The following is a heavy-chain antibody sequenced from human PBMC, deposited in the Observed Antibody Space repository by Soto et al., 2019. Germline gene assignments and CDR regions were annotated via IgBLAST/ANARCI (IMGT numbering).Heavy chain of an antibody. Sequence: RASVKVSCKASGYTFTGYYMHWLRQAPGQGLEWMGWINPNSGGTNYAQKFQGWVTMTRDTSISTAYTELSRLRSDDTAVYYCARGAVLKDYYGMDVWGQGTTVTVSS. CDR2: INPNSGGT. CDR3: ARGAVLKDYYGMDV. V-gene: IGHV1-2*04. CDR1: GYTFTGYY. J-gene: IGHJ6*02.